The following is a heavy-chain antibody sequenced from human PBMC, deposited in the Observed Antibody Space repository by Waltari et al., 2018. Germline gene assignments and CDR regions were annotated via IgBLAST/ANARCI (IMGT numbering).Heavy chain of an antibody. D-gene: IGHD3-22*01. J-gene: IGHJ4*02. CDR3: ARAKSYVVSSTMIVVGATDY. Sequence: QVQLQQWGAGLLKPSETLSLTCAVYGGSFSGYYWSWIRQPPGKGLEWIGEINHSGSTNYTPSLKSRVTISVDTAKNQFSLKLSSVTAADTAVYYCARAKSYVVSSTMIVVGATDYWGQGTLVTVSS. CDR1: GGSFSGYY. CDR2: INHSGST. V-gene: IGHV4-34*01.